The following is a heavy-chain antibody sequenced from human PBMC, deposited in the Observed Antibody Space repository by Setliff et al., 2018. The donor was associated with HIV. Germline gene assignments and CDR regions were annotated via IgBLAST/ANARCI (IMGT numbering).Heavy chain of an antibody. D-gene: IGHD3-22*01. CDR2: INHSGNT. V-gene: IGHV4-39*07. J-gene: IGHJ5*02. CDR1: GGSISRSSYY. Sequence: SETLSLTCTVSGGSISRSSYYWSWIRQTPGKGLEWIAEINHSGNTNYNPSLKSRVTISVVTSKSHFSLKLRSVTAADTAMYYCARRKYYYDGSDYSGWFDPWGQGTLVTVSS. CDR3: ARRKYYYDGSDYSGWFDP.